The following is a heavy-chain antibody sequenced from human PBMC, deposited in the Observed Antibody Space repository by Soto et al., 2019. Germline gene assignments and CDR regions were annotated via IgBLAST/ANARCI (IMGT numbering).Heavy chain of an antibody. CDR3: ASSIAVAVDY. Sequence: ASVKVSCKASGYTFTTYGISWVRQAPGRGLEWMGRIIAYNGIANYAQKFQGRVTITTDTSTSTAYMELSSLRSEDTAVYYCASSIAVAVDYWGQGTLVTVSS. J-gene: IGHJ4*02. CDR1: GYTFTTYG. D-gene: IGHD6-19*01. V-gene: IGHV1-18*01. CDR2: IIAYNGIA.